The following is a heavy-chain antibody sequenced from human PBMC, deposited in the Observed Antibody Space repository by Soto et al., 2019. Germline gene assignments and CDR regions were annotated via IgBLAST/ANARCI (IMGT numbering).Heavy chain of an antibody. D-gene: IGHD3-22*01. J-gene: IGHJ4*02. CDR1: GFTFSSYA. CDR2: IRGSGGST. V-gene: IGHV3-23*01. CDR3: AKGYSDSSGSEFDY. Sequence: EVQLLESGGGLVQPGGSLRLSCPASGFTFSSYAMSWVRQAPGKGLEWVSAIRGSGGSTYYADSVKGRFTISRDNSKNTLYLQMNSLRAEDTAVYYCAKGYSDSSGSEFDYWGQGTLVTVSS.